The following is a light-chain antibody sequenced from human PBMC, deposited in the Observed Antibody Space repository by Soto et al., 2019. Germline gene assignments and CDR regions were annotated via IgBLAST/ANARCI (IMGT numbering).Light chain of an antibody. J-gene: IGKJ3*01. V-gene: IGKV1-33*01. CDR1: QDIRKY. Sequence: DIQITQSPYSLSASVGDRVTITCQASQDIRKYLNWYQQKPGRAPKLLIYGASNLETWDPSRFRGSGYGTDFTFTISSLQPEDTATYYCQHYDNLPPFTFGPGTKVAIK. CDR2: GAS. CDR3: QHYDNLPPFT.